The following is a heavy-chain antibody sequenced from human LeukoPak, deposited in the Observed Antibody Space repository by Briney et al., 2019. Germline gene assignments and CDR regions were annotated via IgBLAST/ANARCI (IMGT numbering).Heavy chain of an antibody. Sequence: GGSLRLSCAASGFTFSSYGMHWVRQAPGKGLEWVAVISYDGSNKYYADSVKGRFTISRDNSKNTLYLQMNSLRAEDTAVYYCARDGSYYKYCFDYWGQGTLVTVSS. V-gene: IGHV3-30*19. CDR1: GFTFSSYG. D-gene: IGHD3-10*01. CDR3: ARDGSYYKYCFDY. CDR2: ISYDGSNK. J-gene: IGHJ4*02.